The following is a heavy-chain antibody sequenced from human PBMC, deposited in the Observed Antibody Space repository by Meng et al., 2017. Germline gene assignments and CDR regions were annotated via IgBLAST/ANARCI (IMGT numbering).Heavy chain of an antibody. J-gene: IGHJ4*02. V-gene: IGHV3-23*04. CDR3: VKNSVSSGYHYRD. CDR2: ISGSGSST. Sequence: EGQLEESGGGLVQPGGSLRLSCAASGFTFSSYGMTWVRQTPGKGLEWVSAISGSGSSTYYADSVKGRFTISRDNSKNMLFLQMNSLRGEDTAIYYCVKNSVSSGYHYRDWGQGTLVTVSS. CDR1: GFTFSSYG. D-gene: IGHD3-22*01.